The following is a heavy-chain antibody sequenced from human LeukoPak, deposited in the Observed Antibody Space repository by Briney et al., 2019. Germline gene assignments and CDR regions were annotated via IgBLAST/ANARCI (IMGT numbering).Heavy chain of an antibody. J-gene: IGHJ4*02. CDR3: ARHALYSNYGFDY. D-gene: IGHD4-11*01. CDR1: GGSISSYY. Sequence: SETLSLTCTVSGGSISSYYWSWIRQPPGKGLEWIGYIYYSGSTNYNPSPKSRVTISVDTSKNQFSLKLSSVTAADTAVYYCARHALYSNYGFDYWGQGTLVTVSS. CDR2: IYYSGST. V-gene: IGHV4-59*08.